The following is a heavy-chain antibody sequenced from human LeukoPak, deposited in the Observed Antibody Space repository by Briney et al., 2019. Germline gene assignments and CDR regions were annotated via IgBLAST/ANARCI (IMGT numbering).Heavy chain of an antibody. CDR2: MTAYNGDT. D-gene: IGHD6-6*01. V-gene: IGHV1-18*01. Sequence: ASVKVSCKASGYTFTSYGISWVRQAPGQKLEWMGWMTAYNGDTNYAQKLQGRVTITADTSTTTAYMELRSLRSDDTAVYYCARHGAKYSSSFWFDPWGQGTLVTVSS. CDR3: ARHGAKYSSSFWFDP. CDR1: GYTFTSYG. J-gene: IGHJ5*02.